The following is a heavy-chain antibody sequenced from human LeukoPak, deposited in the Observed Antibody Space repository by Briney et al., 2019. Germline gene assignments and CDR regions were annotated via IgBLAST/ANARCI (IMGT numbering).Heavy chain of an antibody. D-gene: IGHD1-26*01. CDR2: ISSSSSTI. CDR3: ARDREWELLRGAHFDY. J-gene: IGHJ4*02. CDR1: GFIFSIYS. Sequence: PGESLRLSCAASGFIFSIYSMNWVRQAPGKGLEWVSYISSSSSTIYYADSVKGRFTISRDNAKNSLYLQMNSLRAEDTAVYYCARDREWELLRGAHFDYWGQGTLVTVSS. V-gene: IGHV3-48*01.